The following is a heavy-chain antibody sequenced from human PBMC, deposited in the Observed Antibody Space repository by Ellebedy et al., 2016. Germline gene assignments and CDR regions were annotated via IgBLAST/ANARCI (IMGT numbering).Heavy chain of an antibody. CDR3: ARGVGSGWFDP. V-gene: IGHV1-58*02. CDR2: IVIGSGNT. D-gene: IGHD2-8*01. CDR1: GFTFIGSA. J-gene: IGHJ5*02. Sequence: ASVKVSCKASGFTFIGSAMQWVRQARGQRLEWIGWIVIGSGNTNYAQKFQERVTITRDMSTNTAYMELSSLRSEDTAVYYCARGVGSGWFDPWGQGTLVTVSS.